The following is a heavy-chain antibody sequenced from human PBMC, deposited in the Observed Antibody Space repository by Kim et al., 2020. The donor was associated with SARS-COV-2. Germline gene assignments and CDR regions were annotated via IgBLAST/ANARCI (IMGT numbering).Heavy chain of an antibody. V-gene: IGHV4-39*01. CDR3: ARLGGTKIAEAGTINY. J-gene: IGHJ4*02. CDR2: IYYSGST. CDR1: GGSISSSSYY. D-gene: IGHD6-13*01. Sequence: SETLSLTCTVSGGSISSSSYYWGWIRQPPGKGLEWIGSIYYSGSTYYNPSLKSRVTIYVDTSTNQFSLKLSSVTAADTAVYYCARLGGTKIAEAGTINYWGQGTLVTVSS.